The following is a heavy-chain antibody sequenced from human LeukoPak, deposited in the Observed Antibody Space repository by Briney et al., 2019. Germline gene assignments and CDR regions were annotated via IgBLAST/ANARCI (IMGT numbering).Heavy chain of an antibody. CDR1: GYTFTSYY. CDR2: INHSGGST. Sequence: ASVKVSCKASGYTFTSYYMHWVRQAPGQGLEWMGLINHSGGSTSYAQKFQGRVTMTRDTSTSTVYMELSSLRSEDTAVYYCARESVGITMVRGVITVGAFDIWGQGTMVTVSS. V-gene: IGHV1-46*01. D-gene: IGHD3-10*01. J-gene: IGHJ3*02. CDR3: ARESVGITMVRGVITVGAFDI.